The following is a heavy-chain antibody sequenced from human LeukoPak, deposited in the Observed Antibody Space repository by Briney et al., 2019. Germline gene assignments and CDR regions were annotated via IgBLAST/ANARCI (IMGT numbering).Heavy chain of an antibody. Sequence: SETLSLTCAVSGYSISSGYYWGWIRQPPGKGLEWIGRIYHSGSTYYNPSLKSRVTVSVDPSKNHVSLKLGAGSAAETDRYYFAGWERWLHFDYWGQGTLVTVFS. CDR3: AGWERWLHFDY. V-gene: IGHV4-38-2*01. CDR1: GYSISSGYY. J-gene: IGHJ4*02. D-gene: IGHD5-24*01. CDR2: IYHSGST.